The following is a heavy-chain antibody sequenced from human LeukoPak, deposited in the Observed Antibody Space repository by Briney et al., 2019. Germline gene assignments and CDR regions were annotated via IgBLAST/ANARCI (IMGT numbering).Heavy chain of an antibody. CDR2: IYYSGST. Sequence: ASETLSLTCTVSGGSISNYYWSWIRQPPGKGLEWIGYIYYSGSTNYNPSLKSRVTISVDTSKNQFSLKLSSVTAADTAVYYCARDKSNDLTGYQIDAFDIWGQGTMVTVSS. J-gene: IGHJ3*02. D-gene: IGHD3-9*01. CDR1: GGSISNYY. V-gene: IGHV4-59*01. CDR3: ARDKSNDLTGYQIDAFDI.